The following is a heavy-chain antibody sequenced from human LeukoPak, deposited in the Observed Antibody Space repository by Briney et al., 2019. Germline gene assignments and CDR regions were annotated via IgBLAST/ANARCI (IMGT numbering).Heavy chain of an antibody. J-gene: IGHJ6*02. V-gene: IGHV1-18*01. CDR1: GYTFTSYG. Sequence: ASVKVSCKASGYTFTSYGISWVRQAPGQGLEWMGWISAYNGNTNYAQKLQGRVTMTTDTSTSTAYMELRSLRSDDTAVYYCARAIAVAGSDFGAFRYYGMDVWGQGTTVTDSS. CDR2: ISAYNGNT. D-gene: IGHD6-19*01. CDR3: ARAIAVAGSDFGAFRYYGMDV.